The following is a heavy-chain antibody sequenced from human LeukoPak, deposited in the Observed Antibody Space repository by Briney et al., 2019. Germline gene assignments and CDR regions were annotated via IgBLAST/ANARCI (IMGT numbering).Heavy chain of an antibody. CDR3: ASGSGYSSGWYRRHYYYYMDV. V-gene: IGHV4-59*01. D-gene: IGHD6-19*01. CDR2: VYYSGST. J-gene: IGHJ6*03. Sequence: SETLSLTCTVSGGSISIYYWSWIRQPPGKGLEWIGYVYYSGSTNYNPSLKSRVTISVDTSKNQFSLKLSSVTAADTAVYYCASGSGYSSGWYRRHYYYYMDVWGKGTTVTVSS. CDR1: GGSISIYY.